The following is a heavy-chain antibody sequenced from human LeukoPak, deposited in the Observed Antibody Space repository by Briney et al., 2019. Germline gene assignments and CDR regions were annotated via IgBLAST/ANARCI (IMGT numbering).Heavy chain of an antibody. Sequence: ASVKVSCKASGYTFTGYYMHWVQQAPGKGLEWMGLVDPEDGETIYAEKFQGRVTITADTSTDTAYMELSSLRSEDTAVYYCATGLMITFGEHQIDYWGQGTLVTVSS. J-gene: IGHJ4*02. CDR1: GYTFTGYY. V-gene: IGHV1-69-2*01. CDR3: ATGLMITFGEHQIDY. CDR2: VDPEDGET. D-gene: IGHD3-16*01.